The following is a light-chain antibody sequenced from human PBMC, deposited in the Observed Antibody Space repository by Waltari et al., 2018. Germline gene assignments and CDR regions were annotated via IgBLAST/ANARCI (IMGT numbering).Light chain of an antibody. CDR2: EAS. CDR1: ESISNW. CDR3: QQYTSYSPT. V-gene: IGKV1-5*03. J-gene: IGKJ1*01. Sequence: DIQMTQSPSTLSASVGDRVTITCRASESISNWLAWYQQKPGQTPKLLIYEASKLESGVPSRFSGSGSGTEFTLTISSLQPGDFATYYCQQYTSYSPTFGQGTKVEIK.